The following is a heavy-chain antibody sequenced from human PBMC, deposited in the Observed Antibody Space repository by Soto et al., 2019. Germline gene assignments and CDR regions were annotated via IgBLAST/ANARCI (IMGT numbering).Heavy chain of an antibody. D-gene: IGHD3-9*01. Sequence: ASVKVSCKASGYTFTSYDINWVRQATGQGLERKGWMNPNSGNTGYAQKFQGRVTMTRNTSISTAYMELSSLGSEDTAVYYCARVVWVRYFDWLPGCYYYYKDVWGKGTTVTVSS. J-gene: IGHJ6*03. V-gene: IGHV1-8*01. CDR2: MNPNSGNT. CDR3: ARVVWVRYFDWLPGCYYYYKDV. CDR1: GYTFTSYD.